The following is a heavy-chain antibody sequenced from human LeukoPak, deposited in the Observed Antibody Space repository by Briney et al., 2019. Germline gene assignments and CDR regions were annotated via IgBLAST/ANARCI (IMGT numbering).Heavy chain of an antibody. J-gene: IGHJ3*02. CDR1: GYTFTNYY. D-gene: IGHD5-24*01. Sequence: ASVKVSCKASGYTFTNYYMHWVRQAPGQGLEWMGFINPGGGNTNYAQNFQGRVTMTRDTSTSTVYMELSSLRSEDTAIYYCARIRDGYNDAYDIWGQGTVVTVPS. CDR3: ARIRDGYNDAYDI. CDR2: INPGGGNT. V-gene: IGHV1-46*01.